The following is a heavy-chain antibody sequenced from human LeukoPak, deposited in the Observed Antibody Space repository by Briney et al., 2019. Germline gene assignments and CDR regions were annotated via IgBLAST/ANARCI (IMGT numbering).Heavy chain of an antibody. Sequence: GASVKVSCKASGYTFTSYGISWVRQAPGQGLEWMGWISAYNGNTNYAQKLQGRVTMTTDTSTSTAYMELRSLRSDDTAVYYCARQAVAGTPLVSYLDYWGQGTLVTVSS. D-gene: IGHD6-19*01. J-gene: IGHJ4*02. V-gene: IGHV1-18*01. CDR2: ISAYNGNT. CDR3: ARQAVAGTPLVSYLDY. CDR1: GYTFTSYG.